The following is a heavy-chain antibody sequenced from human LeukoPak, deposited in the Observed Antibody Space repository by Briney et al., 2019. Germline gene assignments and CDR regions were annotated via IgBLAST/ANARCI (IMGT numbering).Heavy chain of an antibody. CDR2: IYYSGST. CDR1: GGSISSYY. D-gene: IGHD3-10*01. V-gene: IGHV4-59*08. J-gene: IGHJ4*02. Sequence: SETLSLTCTGSGGSISSYYWSWIRQPPGKGLEWIGSIYYSGSTNYNPSLKSRVTISVDTSKNQFSLKLSSVTAADTAVYYCARRIGGDVRGVIHEVYFDYWGQGTLVTVSS. CDR3: ARRIGGDVRGVIHEVYFDY.